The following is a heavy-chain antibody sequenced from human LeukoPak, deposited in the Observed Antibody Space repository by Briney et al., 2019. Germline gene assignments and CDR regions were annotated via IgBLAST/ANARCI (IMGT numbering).Heavy chain of an antibody. J-gene: IGHJ4*02. D-gene: IGHD3-3*01. Sequence: GGSLRLSCAASGFTFSNAWMSWVRQAPGKGLEWVAVISYDGSNKYYADSVKGRFTISRDNSKNTLYLQMNSLRAEDTAVYYCARDPAIYDFWSGYYLDYWGQGTLVTVSS. CDR3: ARDPAIYDFWSGYYLDY. CDR2: ISYDGSNK. V-gene: IGHV3-30-3*01. CDR1: GFTFSNAW.